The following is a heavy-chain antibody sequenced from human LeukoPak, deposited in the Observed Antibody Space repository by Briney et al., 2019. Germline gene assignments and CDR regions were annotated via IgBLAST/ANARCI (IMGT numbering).Heavy chain of an antibody. CDR2: ISSSSSTI. CDR1: GFTFSTYS. CDR3: ARGSTYYDSSGQVPFDY. D-gene: IGHD3-22*01. J-gene: IGHJ4*02. V-gene: IGHV3-48*01. Sequence: GGSLRLSCAASGFTFSTYSMNWVRQAPGKGLEWVSYISSSSSTIYYADSVKGRFTISRDNAKNSLYLQMNSLRAEDTAVYYCARGSTYYDSSGQVPFDYWGQGTLVTVSS.